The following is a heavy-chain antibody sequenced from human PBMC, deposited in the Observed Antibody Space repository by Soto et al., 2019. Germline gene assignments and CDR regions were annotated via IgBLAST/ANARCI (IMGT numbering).Heavy chain of an antibody. D-gene: IGHD5-12*01. Sequence: GGSLRLSCAASGFTFSSYWMSWVRQAPGKGLEWVANIKPDGSEKIYVDSVKGRFTISRDNAKNSLYLQMNSLRAEDTAVYYCANIGRSDRAIDFWGQGIMVTVSS. CDR3: ANIGRSDRAIDF. V-gene: IGHV3-7*01. J-gene: IGHJ3*01. CDR2: IKPDGSEK. CDR1: GFTFSSYW.